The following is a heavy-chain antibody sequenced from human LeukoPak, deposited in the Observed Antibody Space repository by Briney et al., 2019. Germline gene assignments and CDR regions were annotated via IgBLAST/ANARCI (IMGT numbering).Heavy chain of an antibody. Sequence: AAVTVSFKASGYTFTDYYMHWVRQAPGQGLEGMGWINPNSGGTNYAQKFQGRGTMTRDPSISTAYMELSRLRSDDTAVYYCASPIPLMIAAGRDYFDYWGQGTLVTVSS. CDR1: GYTFTDYY. D-gene: IGHD6-13*01. CDR2: INPNSGGT. V-gene: IGHV1-2*02. CDR3: ASPIPLMIAAGRDYFDY. J-gene: IGHJ4*02.